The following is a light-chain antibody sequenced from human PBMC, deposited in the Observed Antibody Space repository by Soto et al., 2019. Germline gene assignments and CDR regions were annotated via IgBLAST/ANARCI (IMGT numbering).Light chain of an antibody. CDR3: QQYGSSPRT. V-gene: IGKV3-20*01. CDR1: QTISSSY. Sequence: IVLTQSPGTLSLSPGERPTISCRTSQTISSSYLAWYQQKPGQATRLLIYNTSSRATGIPDRVSGSGSGTDVTRSISRLETEDFAVYYCQQYGSSPRTFGQGTKVDIK. CDR2: NTS. J-gene: IGKJ1*01.